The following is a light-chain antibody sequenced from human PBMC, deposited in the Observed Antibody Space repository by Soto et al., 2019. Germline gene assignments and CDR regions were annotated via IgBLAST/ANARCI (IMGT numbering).Light chain of an antibody. CDR3: QQYGSSPT. J-gene: IGKJ1*01. V-gene: IGKV3-20*01. CDR2: GAS. Sequence: EIVLTQSPGTLSLSPGERATLSCRASQSVSSSYLAWYQQKPGQAPRLLIYGASSRATVIPDRFSGSGSGTDFTFTISRLEPEDFAVYYCQQYGSSPTFGQGTKVDIK. CDR1: QSVSSSY.